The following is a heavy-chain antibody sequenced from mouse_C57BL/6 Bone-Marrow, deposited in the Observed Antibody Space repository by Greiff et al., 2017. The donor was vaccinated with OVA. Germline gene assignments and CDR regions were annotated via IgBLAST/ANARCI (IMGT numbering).Heavy chain of an antibody. V-gene: IGHV1-76*01. CDR1: GYTFTDYY. CDR3: AVTTWFAY. J-gene: IGHJ3*01. CDR2: IYPGSGNT. Sequence: VQVVESGAELVRPGASVKLSCKASGYTFTDYYINWVKQRPGQGLEWIARIYPGSGNTYYNEKFKGKATLTAEKSSSTAYMQLSSLTSEDSAVYFCAVTTWFAYWGQGTLVTVSA. D-gene: IGHD2-1*01.